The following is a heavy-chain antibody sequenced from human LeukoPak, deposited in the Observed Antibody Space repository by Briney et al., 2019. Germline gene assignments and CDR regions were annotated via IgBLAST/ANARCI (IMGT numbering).Heavy chain of an antibody. Sequence: SETLXLTCTVSGASISSSSYYWGWIRQPPGXGLEWIGSIYYSGDTYYNPSLKSRVTISVDTSKTQFSLKLSSVTAADTAVYYCARDWDSGWSHDAFDIWGQGTMVTVSS. V-gene: IGHV4-39*07. J-gene: IGHJ3*02. CDR3: ARDWDSGWSHDAFDI. D-gene: IGHD6-19*01. CDR1: GASISSSSYY. CDR2: IYYSGDT.